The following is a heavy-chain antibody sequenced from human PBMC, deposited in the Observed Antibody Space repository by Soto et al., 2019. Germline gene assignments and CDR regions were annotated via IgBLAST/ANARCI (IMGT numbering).Heavy chain of an antibody. D-gene: IGHD1-26*01. J-gene: IGHJ4*02. CDR2: ISGGGINK. CDR3: ANIPCPDGSYYLSDD. CDR1: TFTFSSYA. Sequence: EVQLLESGGGLVQPGGSLRLSCAVSTFTFSSYAMSWVRQAPGKGLEWVSGISGGGINKYYADSVKGRFTISRDNSKKQRYLQMNSLRAEDTAVYYCANIPCPDGSYYLSDDWGQGTLVTVSS. V-gene: IGHV3-23*01.